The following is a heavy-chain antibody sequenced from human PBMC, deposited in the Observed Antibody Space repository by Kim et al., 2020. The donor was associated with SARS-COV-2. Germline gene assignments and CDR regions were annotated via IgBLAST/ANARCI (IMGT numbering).Heavy chain of an antibody. CDR1: GFTVSSNY. CDR3: ARDAPSIAARRVWYGMDV. Sequence: GGSLRLSCAASGFTVSSNYMSWVRQAPGKGLEWVSVIYSGGSTYYADSVKGRFTISRHNSKNTLYLQMNSLRAEDTAVYYCARDAPSIAARRVWYGMDVWGQGTTVTVSS. V-gene: IGHV3-53*04. D-gene: IGHD6-6*01. J-gene: IGHJ6*02. CDR2: IYSGGST.